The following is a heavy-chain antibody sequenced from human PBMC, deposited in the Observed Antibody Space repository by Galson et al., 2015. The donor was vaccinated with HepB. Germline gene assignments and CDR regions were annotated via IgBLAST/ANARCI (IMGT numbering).Heavy chain of an antibody. CDR2: ITRSGDNT. D-gene: IGHD4-17*01. V-gene: IGHV3-23*01. J-gene: IGHJ4*02. CDR1: GFTFSSYA. Sequence: SLRLSCAASGFTFSSYAMRWVRQAPGEGLEWVSGITRSGDNTYYTDSVKGRFTISRDNSKNTLYLQMNNLRGDDTALYYCAKLPNYGEPLDYWGQGTLVTVSS. CDR3: AKLPNYGEPLDY.